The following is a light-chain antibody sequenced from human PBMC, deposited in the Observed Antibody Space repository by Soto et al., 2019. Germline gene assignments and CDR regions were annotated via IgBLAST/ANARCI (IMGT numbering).Light chain of an antibody. J-gene: IGKJ4*01. CDR3: QQYYNLPQLT. CDR2: GAY. V-gene: IGKV3-15*01. CDR1: QSVSSS. Sequence: IVVTQSPATLSVSPGETVTLSCRVSQSVSSSLAWYQQKPGQAPRLLISGAYTRATGIPARFSGSGSGTEFTLTISGLQSEDFAVYYCQQYYNLPQLTFVGGTRVEIE.